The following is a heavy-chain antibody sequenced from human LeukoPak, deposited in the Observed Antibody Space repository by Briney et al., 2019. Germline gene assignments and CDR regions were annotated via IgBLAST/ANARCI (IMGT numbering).Heavy chain of an antibody. CDR2: MNPNSGNT. Sequence: ASVKVSCKASGGTFSSYAINWVRQATGQGLEWMGWMNPNSGNTGYAQKFQGRVTITRNASISTAYMELSSLRSEDTAVYYCARLSRRVHSSGWLDYYYYMDVWGKGTTVTVSS. CDR3: ARLSRRVHSSGWLDYYYYMDV. CDR1: GGTFSSYA. J-gene: IGHJ6*03. V-gene: IGHV1-8*03. D-gene: IGHD6-19*01.